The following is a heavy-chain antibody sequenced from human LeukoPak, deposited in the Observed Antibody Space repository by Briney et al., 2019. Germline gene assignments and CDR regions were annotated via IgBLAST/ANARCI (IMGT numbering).Heavy chain of an antibody. J-gene: IGHJ4*02. CDR2: IKSKTDGGTT. V-gene: IGHV3-15*01. CDR1: GFTFSSYA. Sequence: SGGSLRLSCAASGFTFSSYAMHWVRQAPGKGLEWVGRIKSKTDGGTTDYAAPVKGRFTISRDDSNNTQYLHMNSLKTEDTAVYYCTTDYYGSGSYAYVDWGQGTLVTVSS. D-gene: IGHD3-10*01. CDR3: TTDYYGSGSYAYVD.